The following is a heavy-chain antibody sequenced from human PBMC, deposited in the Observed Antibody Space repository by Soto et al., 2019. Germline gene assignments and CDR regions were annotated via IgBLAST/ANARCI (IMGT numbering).Heavy chain of an antibody. CDR1: GFTFSSYG. V-gene: IGHV3-33*01. J-gene: IGHJ6*02. D-gene: IGHD6-13*01. CDR3: ARDDMVSSSWSRYYYGMDV. Sequence: GGSLRLSCAASGFTFSSYGMHWVRQAPGKGLEWVAVIWYDGSNKYYADSVKGRFTISRDNSKNTLCLQMNSLRAEDTAVYYCARDDMVSSSWSRYYYGMDVWGQGTTVTVSS. CDR2: IWYDGSNK.